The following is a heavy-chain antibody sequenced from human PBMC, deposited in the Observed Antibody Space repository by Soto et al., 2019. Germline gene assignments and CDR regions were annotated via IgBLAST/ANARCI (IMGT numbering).Heavy chain of an antibody. D-gene: IGHD6-6*01. V-gene: IGHV1-8*01. CDR2: MNPNSGNT. Sequence: ASVKVSCKASGYTFTSYDINWVRQATGQGLEWMGWMNPNSGNTGYAQKFQGRVTMTRNTSISTAYMELSSLRSEDTAVYYCAREGWQLVPDYYYYYMDVWGKGTTVTVSS. CDR1: GYTFTSYD. CDR3: AREGWQLVPDYYYYYMDV. J-gene: IGHJ6*03.